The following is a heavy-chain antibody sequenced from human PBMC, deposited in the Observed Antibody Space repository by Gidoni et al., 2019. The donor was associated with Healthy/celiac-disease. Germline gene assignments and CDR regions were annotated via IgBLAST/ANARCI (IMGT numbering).Heavy chain of an antibody. CDR2: ISSSSSYI. D-gene: IGHD2-15*01. CDR1: GFTFSSYS. V-gene: IGHV3-21*01. J-gene: IGHJ4*02. CDR3: ARARGGGGGSIDY. Sequence: EVQLVESGGGLVKPGGSLRLSCAASGFTFSSYSMNWVRQAPGKGLEWVSSISSSSSYIYYADSVKGRFTISRDNAKNSLYLQMNSLRAEDTAVYYCARARGGGGGSIDYWGQGTLVTVSS.